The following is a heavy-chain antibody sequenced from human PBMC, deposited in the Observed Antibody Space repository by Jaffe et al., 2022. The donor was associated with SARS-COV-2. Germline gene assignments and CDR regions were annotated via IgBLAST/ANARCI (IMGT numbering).Heavy chain of an antibody. CDR3: ARAKAGDGIVVLVAATGSSWFDP. D-gene: IGHD2-15*01. V-gene: IGHV4-61*02. J-gene: IGHJ5*02. Sequence: QVQLQESGPGLVKPSQTLSLTCTVSGGSISSGSYYWSWIRQPAGKGLEWIGRIFISGSTNYNPSLKSRVTISVDTSKNQFSLKLSSVTAADTAVYYCARAKAGDGIVVLVAATGSSWFDPWGQGTLVTVSS. CDR1: GGSISSGSYY. CDR2: IFISGST.